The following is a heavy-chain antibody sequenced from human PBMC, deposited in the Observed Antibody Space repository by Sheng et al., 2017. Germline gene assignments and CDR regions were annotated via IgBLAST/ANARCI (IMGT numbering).Heavy chain of an antibody. Sequence: DVQLVGSGGGLVQPGRSLRLSCATSGFTFGDYALSWVRQAPGKGLEWVGFIRSKRYGGTTEYAASVTGRFNISRDDSKRAAYLQMNSLKTEDTGVYYCVREVWHDGPNFYYYMDVWGKGTTVTVS. CDR3: VREVWHDGPNFYYYMDV. CDR1: GFTFGDYA. CDR2: IRSKRYGGTT. J-gene: IGHJ6*03. V-gene: IGHV3-49*04. D-gene: IGHD1-1*01.